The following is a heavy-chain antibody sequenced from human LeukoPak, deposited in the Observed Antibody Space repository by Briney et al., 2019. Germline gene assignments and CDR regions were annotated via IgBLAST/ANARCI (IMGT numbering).Heavy chain of an antibody. V-gene: IGHV4-39*07. D-gene: IGHD2-21*02. CDR1: GGSISSSSYY. Sequence: SETLSLTCTVSGGSISSSSYYWGWIRQPPGKGLEWIGSIYYSGSTYYNPSLRSRVTISVDTSKNQFSLKLSSVTAADTAVYYCASTFKVVTAPTPPPNWFDPWGQGTLVTVSS. CDR2: IYYSGST. J-gene: IGHJ5*02. CDR3: ASTFKVVTAPTPPPNWFDP.